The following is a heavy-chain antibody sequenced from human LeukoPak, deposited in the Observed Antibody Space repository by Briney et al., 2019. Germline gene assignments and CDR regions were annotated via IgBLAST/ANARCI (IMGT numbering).Heavy chain of an antibody. Sequence: ASVKVSCKASGYTFTGYYIHWVRQAPGQGLEWMGWINPDSGGTNYAQNFQGRVTMTRDTSISTAYMDLSRLRSDDTAVYYCARGTYQPSWYFDLWGRGTLVTVSS. CDR3: ARGTYQPSWYFDL. J-gene: IGHJ2*01. CDR1: GYTFTGYY. V-gene: IGHV1-2*02. CDR2: INPDSGGT.